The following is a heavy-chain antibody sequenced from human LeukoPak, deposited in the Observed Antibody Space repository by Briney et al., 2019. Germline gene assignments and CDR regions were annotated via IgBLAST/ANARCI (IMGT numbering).Heavy chain of an antibody. V-gene: IGHV4-30-2*01. CDR2: IYHSGST. CDR3: ARHRPPNDWYFDL. CDR1: GGSISSGGYY. J-gene: IGHJ2*01. Sequence: SQTLSLTCTVSGGSISSGGYYWSWIRQPPGKGLEWIGYIYHSGSTYYNPSLKSRVTISVDRSKNQFSLKLSSVTAADTAVYYCARHRPPNDWYFDLWGRGTLVTVSS.